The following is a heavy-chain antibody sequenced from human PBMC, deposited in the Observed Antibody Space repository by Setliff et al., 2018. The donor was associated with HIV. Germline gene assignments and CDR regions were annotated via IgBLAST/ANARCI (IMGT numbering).Heavy chain of an antibody. D-gene: IGHD5-18*01. V-gene: IGHV4-61*09. J-gene: IGHJ4*02. CDR2: ISSSGST. CDR3: ARGHGYSYGPDY. CDR1: GGSISSGSFF. Sequence: PSETLSLTCSVSGGSISSGSFFWGWIRQPAGKGLEWIGHISSSGSTNYNPSLKSRLTISGDTSRQQFSLKLTSVTAADTAFYYCARGHGYSYGPDYWGEGTLVTVSS.